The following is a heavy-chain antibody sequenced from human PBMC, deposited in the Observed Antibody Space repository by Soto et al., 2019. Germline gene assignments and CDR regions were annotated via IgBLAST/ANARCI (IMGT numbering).Heavy chain of an antibody. Sequence: PSETLSLTCTVSGGSISTYYWSWIRQPPGKGLEWIGYIYYSGSTNYNPSLKSRVTISVDTSKNQFSLKLTSLTAADTAVYYCARGIFGTFAFWGQGTLVTVSS. CDR1: GGSISTYY. D-gene: IGHD1-7*01. CDR2: IYYSGST. V-gene: IGHV4-59*01. CDR3: ARGIFGTFAF. J-gene: IGHJ4*02.